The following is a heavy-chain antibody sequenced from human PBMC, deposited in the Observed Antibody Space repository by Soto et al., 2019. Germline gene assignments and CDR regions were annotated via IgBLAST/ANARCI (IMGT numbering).Heavy chain of an antibody. CDR3: ARLSGYSYGSLDY. CDR2: INPNSGGT. D-gene: IGHD5-18*01. CDR1: GYTFTGYY. Sequence: ASVKVSCKASGYTFTGYYMHWVRQAPGQGLEWMGWINPNSGGTNYAQKFQGWVTMTRDTSISTAYMELSRLRSDDTAVYYCARLSGYSYGSLDYWGQGTLVTVSS. J-gene: IGHJ4*02. V-gene: IGHV1-2*04.